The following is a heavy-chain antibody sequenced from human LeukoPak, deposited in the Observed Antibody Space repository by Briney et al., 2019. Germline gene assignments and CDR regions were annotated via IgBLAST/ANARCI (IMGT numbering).Heavy chain of an antibody. CDR3: ARDLPGYCSSTSCSSNGMDV. CDR2: ISSISSYI. CDR1: GFTFSSHS. D-gene: IGHD2-2*01. Sequence: GGSLRLSCAAPGFTFSSHSMNWVRQAPGKGLDWVSSISSISSYIYYADSVKGRFTISRDNAKNSLYLQMNSLRAEDTAVYYCARDLPGYCSSTSCSSNGMDVWGQGTTVTVSS. V-gene: IGHV3-21*01. J-gene: IGHJ6*02.